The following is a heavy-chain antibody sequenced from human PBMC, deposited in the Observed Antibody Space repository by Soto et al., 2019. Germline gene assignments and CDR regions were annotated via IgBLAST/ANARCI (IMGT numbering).Heavy chain of an antibody. D-gene: IGHD6-13*01. V-gene: IGHV4-61*08. CDR2: VYNSGST. J-gene: IGHJ4*02. CDR1: GVTMSYGGYS. CDR3: ARYRREAVAGYTLDN. Sequence: PSETLSLTCSVSGVTMSYGGYSWSWIRQSPGKGLEWIGYVYNSGSTNYNPSLKSRVTISEDTSKSQFSLKVNSMTAADTAVYYCARYRREAVAGYTLDNWGQGILVTVSS.